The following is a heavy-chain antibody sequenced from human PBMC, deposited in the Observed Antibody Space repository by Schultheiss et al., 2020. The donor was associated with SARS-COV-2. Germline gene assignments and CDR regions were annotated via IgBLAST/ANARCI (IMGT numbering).Heavy chain of an antibody. D-gene: IGHD3-22*01. V-gene: IGHV3-33*08. CDR2: IWYDGSNK. J-gene: IGHJ6*02. CDR3: ARDRWYYDSSGYNYYYYGMDV. CDR1: GFTFSSYG. Sequence: GGSLRLSCVASGFTFSSYGMHWVRQAPGKGLEWVAVIWYDGSNKYYADSVKGRFTISRDNSKNTLYLQMNSLRAEDTAVYYCARDRWYYDSSGYNYYYYGMDVWGQGTTVTVSS.